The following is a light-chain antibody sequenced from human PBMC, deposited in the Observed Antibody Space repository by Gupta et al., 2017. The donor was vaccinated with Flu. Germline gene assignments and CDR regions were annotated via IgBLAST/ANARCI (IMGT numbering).Light chain of an antibody. CDR3: GSYEDRRKDHGV. J-gene: IGLJ2*01. CDR2: DGS. V-gene: IGLV2-23*01. Sequence: QPALTQPASVSGSPGPSITISCTGTSSDVGSYNLVSWYQQHPGKAPKLMIYDGSKRPAGVSNRFSGSKSGNTASLIIAGLQAEEEAEYYCGSYEDRRKDHGVFGCGTKLTVL. CDR1: SSDVGSYNL.